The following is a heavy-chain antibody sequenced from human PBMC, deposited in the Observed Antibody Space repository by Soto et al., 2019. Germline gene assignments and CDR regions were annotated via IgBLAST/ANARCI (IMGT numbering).Heavy chain of an antibody. CDR2: ISHSGST. Sequence: SETLSLTCTVSGGSINSDYWSWIRQPPGKGLEWIGYISHSGSTNYSPSLKSRITISADTSRNQVSLKLTSVSAADTAVYYCARDYNYYFDPWGQGTLVTVSS. D-gene: IGHD1-20*01. V-gene: IGHV4-59*01. CDR1: GGSINSDY. CDR3: ARDYNYYFDP. J-gene: IGHJ4*02.